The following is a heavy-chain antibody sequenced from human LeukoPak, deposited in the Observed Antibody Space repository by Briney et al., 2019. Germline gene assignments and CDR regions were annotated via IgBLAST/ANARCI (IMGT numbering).Heavy chain of an antibody. CDR2: RNPNSGNT. CDR3: ARMNCYGSSDNWFDP. D-gene: IGHD3-10*01. V-gene: IGHV1-8*02. Sequence: ASVKVSCTASGYTFTSYDINWVRQATGQGLEWMGWRNPNSGNTGYSQTFQGRVTFTKKTSITTAYMELSSLRAEDTAVYYCARMNCYGSSDNWFDPWGQGTLVTVSS. J-gene: IGHJ5*02. CDR1: GYTFTSYD.